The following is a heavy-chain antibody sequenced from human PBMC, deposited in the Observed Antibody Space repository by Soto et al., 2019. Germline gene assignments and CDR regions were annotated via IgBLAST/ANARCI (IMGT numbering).Heavy chain of an antibody. CDR1: GFTFSSYA. Sequence: LSLTCAASGFTFSSYAMSWVRQAPGKGLEWVSAISGSGGSTYYADSVKGRFTISRDNSKNTLYLQMNSLRAEDTAVYYCARRGLLWFGELQYYFDYWGQGTLVTVSS. D-gene: IGHD3-10*01. CDR3: ARRGLLWFGELQYYFDY. J-gene: IGHJ4*02. CDR2: ISGSGGST. V-gene: IGHV3-23*01.